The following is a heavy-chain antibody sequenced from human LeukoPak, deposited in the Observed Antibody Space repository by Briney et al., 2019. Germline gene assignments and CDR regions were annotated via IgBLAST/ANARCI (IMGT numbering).Heavy chain of an antibody. CDR2: IIPIFGIA. D-gene: IGHD2-21*02. CDR3: ARDYEYCGGDCSNRWDAFDI. V-gene: IGHV1-69*04. Sequence: SVKVSCKASGGTFSSYAISWVRQAPGQGLEWMGRIIPIFGIANYAQMFQGRVTITADKSTSTAYMELSSLRSEDTAVYYCARDYEYCGGDCSNRWDAFDIWGQGTMVTVSS. J-gene: IGHJ3*02. CDR1: GGTFSSYA.